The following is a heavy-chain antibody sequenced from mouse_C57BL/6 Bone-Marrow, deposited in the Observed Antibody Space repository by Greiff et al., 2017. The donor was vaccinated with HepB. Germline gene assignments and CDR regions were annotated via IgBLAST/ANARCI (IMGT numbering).Heavy chain of an antibody. Sequence: EVNVVESGGDLVKPGGSLKLSCAASGFTFSSYGMSWVRQTPDKRLEWVATISSGGSYTYYPDSVKGRFTISRDNAKNTLYLQMSSLKSEDTAMYYCARRDGYFYAMDYWGQGTSVTVSS. D-gene: IGHD2-3*01. J-gene: IGHJ4*01. CDR3: ARRDGYFYAMDY. CDR2: ISSGGSYT. CDR1: GFTFSSYG. V-gene: IGHV5-6*02.